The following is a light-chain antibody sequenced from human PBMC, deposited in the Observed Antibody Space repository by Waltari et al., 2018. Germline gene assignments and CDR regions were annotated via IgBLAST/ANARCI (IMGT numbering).Light chain of an antibody. J-gene: IGKJ1*01. Sequence: EIVLTQSPGTLSLSPGERATLSCRASQSVSRSLAWYQQKLCQAPSLLIYDASSRATGIPDRFSGRGSGTYFILTISKLEPEDFAVYYCQKYWTLPATFGQGTKVEIK. CDR1: QSVSRS. CDR3: QKYWTLPAT. V-gene: IGKV3-20*01. CDR2: DAS.